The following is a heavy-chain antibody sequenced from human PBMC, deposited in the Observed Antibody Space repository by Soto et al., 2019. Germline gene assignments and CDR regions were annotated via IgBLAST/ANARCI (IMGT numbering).Heavy chain of an antibody. D-gene: IGHD3-3*01. Sequence: QVQLVQSGAEVKKPGSSVKVSCKASGGTFSSYAISWVRQAPGQGLEWMGGIIPIFGTANYAQKFQGRVTITADKNTNTAYMELSSLRSEDTAVYYCARGSGIFGVVIQLEYNYCMDVWGQGTTVTVS. V-gene: IGHV1-69*06. J-gene: IGHJ6*02. CDR2: IIPIFGTA. CDR1: GGTFSSYA. CDR3: ARGSGIFGVVIQLEYNYCMDV.